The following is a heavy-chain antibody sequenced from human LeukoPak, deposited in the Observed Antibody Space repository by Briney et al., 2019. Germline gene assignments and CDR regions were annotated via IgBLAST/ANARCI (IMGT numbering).Heavy chain of an antibody. J-gene: IGHJ4*02. CDR2: ISYDGSNK. D-gene: IGHD5-12*01. CDR3: ATQSGYSGYGPSGY. CDR1: GFTFSSYG. V-gene: IGHV3-30*03. Sequence: TGGSLRLSCAASGFTFSSYGMHWVRQAPGKGLEWVAVISYDGSNKYYADSVKGRFTISRDNSKNTLYLQMNSLRAEDTAVYYCATQSGYSGYGPSGYWGQGTLVTVSS.